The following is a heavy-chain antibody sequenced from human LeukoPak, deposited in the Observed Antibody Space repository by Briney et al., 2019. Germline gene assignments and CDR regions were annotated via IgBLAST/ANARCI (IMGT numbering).Heavy chain of an antibody. CDR2: IYSGGST. V-gene: IGHV3-53*01. D-gene: IGHD5-24*01. J-gene: IGHJ4*02. CDR3: ARLIGDGYNYYFVY. Sequence: PGGSLRLSCAASGFTVSSNYMSWVRQAPGKGLEWVSVIYSGGSTYYADSVKGRFTISRDNSKNTLYLQMNSLRAEDTAVYYCARLIGDGYNYYFVYWGQGTLVTVSS. CDR1: GFTVSSNY.